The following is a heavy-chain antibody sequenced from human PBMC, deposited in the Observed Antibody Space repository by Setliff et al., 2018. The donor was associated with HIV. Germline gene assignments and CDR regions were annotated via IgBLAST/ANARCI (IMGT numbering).Heavy chain of an antibody. CDR1: GFTFSNYA. CDR2: ISGGGGIT. CDR3: ARDLLGATHYFQH. D-gene: IGHD1-26*01. V-gene: IGHV3-23*01. Sequence: PGGSLRLSCAASGFTFSNYAMTWVRQAPGTGLECVSAISGGGGITYYVDSVKGRFTISRDNAKNSLYLQMNSLRAEDTAVYYCARDLLGATHYFQHWGQGTLVTVSS. J-gene: IGHJ1*01.